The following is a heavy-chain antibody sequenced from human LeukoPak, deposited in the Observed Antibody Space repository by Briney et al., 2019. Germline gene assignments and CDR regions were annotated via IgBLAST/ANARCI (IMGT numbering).Heavy chain of an antibody. V-gene: IGHV3-72*01. CDR1: GFSFSDHY. Sequence: PGGSLRLSCAASGFSFSDHYMDWVRQAPGQGLEWVGRIRNKARSYTTEYAAYVTGRFTISRDDSKNSLYLQMNSLTIEDTAVYYCTGGRSDRGYYGFDVWGQGTTVIVSS. J-gene: IGHJ6*02. CDR2: IRNKARSYTT. CDR3: TGGRSDRGYYGFDV.